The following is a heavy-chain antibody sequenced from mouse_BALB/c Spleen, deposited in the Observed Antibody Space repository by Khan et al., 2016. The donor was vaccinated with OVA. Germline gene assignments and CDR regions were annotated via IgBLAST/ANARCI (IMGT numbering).Heavy chain of an antibody. Sequence: VQLQESGAELVKPGTSVKISCKASGYTFTNYWLGWVKQRPGHGLEWIGDIYPGGGFINYNEKFKGKATLTAGTSSNTAYIQLSSLTSEDTAVYFCSRWATWAFDVWGEGTTVTVSS. CDR1: GYTFTNYW. V-gene: IGHV1-63*02. D-gene: IGHD4-1*01. CDR3: SRWATWAFDV. CDR2: IYPGGGFI. J-gene: IGHJ1*01.